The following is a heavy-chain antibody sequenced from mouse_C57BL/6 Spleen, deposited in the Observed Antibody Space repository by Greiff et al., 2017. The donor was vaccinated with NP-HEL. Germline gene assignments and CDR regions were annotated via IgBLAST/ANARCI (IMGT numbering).Heavy chain of an antibody. CDR3: ARLAFITTVVALDY. D-gene: IGHD1-1*01. Sequence: VQLQQSGAELARPGASVKLSCKASGYTFTSYGISWVKQRTGQGLEWIGEIYPRSGNTYYNEKFKGKATLTADKSSSTAYMELRSLTSEDSAVYFCARLAFITTVVALDYWGQGTTLTVSS. CDR1: GYTFTSYG. CDR2: IYPRSGNT. J-gene: IGHJ2*01. V-gene: IGHV1-81*01.